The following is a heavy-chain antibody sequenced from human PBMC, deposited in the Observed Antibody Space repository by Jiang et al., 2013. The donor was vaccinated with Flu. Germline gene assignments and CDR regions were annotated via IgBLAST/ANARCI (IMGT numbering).Heavy chain of an antibody. CDR1: GGSFSGYY. D-gene: IGHD1-20*01. CDR2: INHSGST. J-gene: IGHJ4*02. Sequence: LLKPSETLSLTCAVYGGSFSGYYWSWIRQPPGKGLEWIGEINHSGSTNYNPSLKSRVTISVDTSKNQFSLKLSSVTAADTAVYYCARAGITGTTEKDSTGHYWGQGTLVTVSS. CDR3: ARAGITGTTEKDSTGHY. V-gene: IGHV4-34*01.